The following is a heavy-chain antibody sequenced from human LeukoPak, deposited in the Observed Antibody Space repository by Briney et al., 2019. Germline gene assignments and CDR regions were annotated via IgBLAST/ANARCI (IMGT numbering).Heavy chain of an antibody. Sequence: SESLSLTCTVSGGSISSSSYYWGWIRQPPGKGLEWIGVGAFRGSTYYNPSLKRRVTVSVDTSKNQFSLKLSSVTAADTAVYYCARWGYSYGIDYWGQGTLVTVSS. CDR1: GGSISSSSYY. J-gene: IGHJ4*02. CDR2: GAFRGST. D-gene: IGHD5-18*01. V-gene: IGHV4-39*01. CDR3: ARWGYSYGIDY.